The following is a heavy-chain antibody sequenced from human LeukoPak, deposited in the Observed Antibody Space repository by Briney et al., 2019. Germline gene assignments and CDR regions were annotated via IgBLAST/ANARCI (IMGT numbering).Heavy chain of an antibody. CDR2: ISGSGGTT. V-gene: IGHV3-23*01. CDR1: GFTFSSHG. CDR3: AKDRLGALLYFDS. D-gene: IGHD1-26*01. Sequence: GGSLRLSCAASGFTFSSHGMSWVRQAPGKGLEWVSAISGSGGTTYYADSVKGRFTISRDNSVNTLYLQMNSLRAEDTAVYSCAKDRLGALLYFDSWGQGTLVTVSS. J-gene: IGHJ4*02.